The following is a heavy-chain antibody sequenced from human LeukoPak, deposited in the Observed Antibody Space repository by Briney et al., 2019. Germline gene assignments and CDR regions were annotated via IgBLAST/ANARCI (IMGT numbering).Heavy chain of an antibody. V-gene: IGHV4-59*08. D-gene: IGHD5-18*01. CDR1: GGSISSYY. Sequence: SETLSLTCTVSGGSISSYYWSWIRQPPGKGLEWIGYIYYSGSTNYNPSLKSRVTISVDTSKNQFSLKLSSVTAADTAVYYCARVPNNPGYSYGYDYWGQGTLVTVSS. J-gene: IGHJ4*02. CDR3: ARVPNNPGYSYGYDY. CDR2: IYYSGST.